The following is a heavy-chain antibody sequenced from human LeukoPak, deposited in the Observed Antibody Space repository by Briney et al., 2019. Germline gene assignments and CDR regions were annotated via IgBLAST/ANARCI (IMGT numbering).Heavy chain of an antibody. D-gene: IGHD3-10*01. J-gene: IGHJ4*02. CDR1: GGSISSGGYY. Sequence: PSETLSLTCTVSGGSISSGGYYWSWIRQHPGKGLEWIGYIYYSGSTYYNPSLKSRVTISVDTSKNQFSLKLSSVTAADTAVYYCAVGRLNQPYGSGSYYNGPFLNYFDYWGQGTLVTVSS. CDR3: AVGRLNQPYGSGSYYNGPFLNYFDY. CDR2: IYYSGST. V-gene: IGHV4-31*03.